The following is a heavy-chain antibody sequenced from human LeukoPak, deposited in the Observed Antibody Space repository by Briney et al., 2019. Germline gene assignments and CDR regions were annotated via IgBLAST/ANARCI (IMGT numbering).Heavy chain of an antibody. V-gene: IGHV1-18*01. J-gene: IGHJ6*02. CDR2: ISAYNGNT. D-gene: IGHD2-15*01. CDR3: ARDSYCSGGSCYTRYYYYGMDV. CDR1: GYTFTSYG. Sequence: GASVKVSCKASGYTFTSYGISWVRQPPGQGLEWMGWISAYNGNTNYAQKLQGRVTMTTDTSTSTAYMELRSLRSDDTAVYYCARDSYCSGGSCYTRYYYYGMDVWGQGTTVTVSS.